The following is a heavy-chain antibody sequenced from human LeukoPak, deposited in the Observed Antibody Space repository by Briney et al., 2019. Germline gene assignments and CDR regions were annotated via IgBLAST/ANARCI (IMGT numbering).Heavy chain of an antibody. CDR3: ARAPLVDTAMVGYYYMDV. V-gene: IGHV3-21*01. CDR1: GFTFSSYS. D-gene: IGHD5-18*01. Sequence: GGSLRLSCAASGFTFSSYSMNWVRQAPGKGLEWVSSISSSSSYIYYADSVKGRFTISRDNAKNSLYLQMNSLRAEDTAVYYCARAPLVDTAMVGYYYMDVWGKGTTVTVSS. CDR2: ISSSSSYI. J-gene: IGHJ6*03.